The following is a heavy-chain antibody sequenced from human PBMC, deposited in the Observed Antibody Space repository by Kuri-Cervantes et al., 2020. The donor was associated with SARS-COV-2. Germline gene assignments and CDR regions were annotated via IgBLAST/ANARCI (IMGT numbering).Heavy chain of an antibody. V-gene: IGHV4-34*01. D-gene: IGHD2-2*01. CDR1: GGSFSGYY. CDR3: ARGRRKYQLHFFDY. Sequence: SETLSLTCAVYGGSFSGYYWSWIRQPPGKGLEWIGEINHSGSTNYNPSLKSRVTISVDTSKNQFPLKLSSVTAADTAVYYCARGRRKYQLHFFDYWGQGTLVTVSS. CDR2: INHSGST. J-gene: IGHJ4*02.